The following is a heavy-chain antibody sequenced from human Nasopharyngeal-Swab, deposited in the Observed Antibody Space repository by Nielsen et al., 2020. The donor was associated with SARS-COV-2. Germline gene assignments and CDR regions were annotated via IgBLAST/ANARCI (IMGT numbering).Heavy chain of an antibody. CDR2: ISYDGSNK. CDR3: AKPYSGSYYGYFDY. D-gene: IGHD1-26*01. Sequence: GGSLRLSCAASGFSFSSYAMQWARQAPGKGLEWVAVISYDGSNKYYADSVKGRFTISRDNSKNTLYLQMNSLRAEDTAVYYCAKPYSGSYYGYFDYWGQGTLVTVSS. J-gene: IGHJ4*02. CDR1: GFSFSSYA. V-gene: IGHV3-30*18.